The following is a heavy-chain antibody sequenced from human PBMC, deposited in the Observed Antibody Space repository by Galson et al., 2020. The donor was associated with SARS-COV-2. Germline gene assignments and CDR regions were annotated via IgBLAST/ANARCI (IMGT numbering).Heavy chain of an antibody. J-gene: IGHJ3*02. D-gene: IGHD4-17*01. CDR3: ARLHYGEYAPEAFDI. CDR2: ISHSGGT. CDR1: GTSISSGSYS. V-gene: IGHV4-30-2*01. Sequence: TLSLTCAVSGTSISSGSYSWNWIRQPPGKGLERIGYISHSGGTYYNPSLKSRVTISGDRSKNQFSLRLSSVTAADTAVYYCARLHYGEYAPEAFDIWGPGTRVTVAS.